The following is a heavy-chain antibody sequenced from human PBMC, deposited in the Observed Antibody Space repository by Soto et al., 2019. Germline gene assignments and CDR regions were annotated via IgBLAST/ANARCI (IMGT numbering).Heavy chain of an antibody. Sequence: QVQLQESGPGLVKPSGTLSLTCAVSGGSISSSNWWSLVRQPPGKGLEWIGEIYHSGSTNYNPSLKSRVTISVDKSKNQFSLKLSSVTAADTAVYYCARGGLLWFGDNGNWFDPWGQGTLVTVSS. V-gene: IGHV4-4*02. CDR3: ARGGLLWFGDNGNWFDP. D-gene: IGHD3-10*01. CDR1: GGSISSSNW. CDR2: IYHSGST. J-gene: IGHJ5*02.